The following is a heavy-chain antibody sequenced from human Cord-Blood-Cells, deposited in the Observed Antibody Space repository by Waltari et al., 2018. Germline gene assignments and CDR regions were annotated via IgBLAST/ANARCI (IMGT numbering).Heavy chain of an antibody. J-gene: IGHJ3*02. CDR3: ARRFTYYDFWSGYYDAFDI. V-gene: IGHV4-39*01. Sequence: QLQLQESGPGLVKPSETLSLTCTVSGGSISSSSYYWGWIRQPPGKGLEWIGSIYYSGSTYYNPSLKSRVTISVDTSKNQFSLKLSSVTAADTAVYYCARRFTYYDFWSGYYDAFDIWGQGTMVTVSS. CDR1: GGSISSSSYY. D-gene: IGHD3-3*01. CDR2: IYYSGST.